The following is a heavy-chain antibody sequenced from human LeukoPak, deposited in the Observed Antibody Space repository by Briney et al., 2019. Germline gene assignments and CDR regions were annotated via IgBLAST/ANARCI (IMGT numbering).Heavy chain of an antibody. CDR3: ARSTTDFWSGDFDP. J-gene: IGHJ5*02. CDR1: GFTFSSYS. V-gene: IGHV3-21*04. Sequence: PGGSLRLTCAASGFTFSSYSMNWLRQAPGKGLEWVSSISSSSSYIYYADSVRGRFTISRENDKHSLYLQMNSLRAEDADVYYCARSTTDFWSGDFDPWGQGTLDTVSS. D-gene: IGHD3-3*01. CDR2: ISSSSSYI.